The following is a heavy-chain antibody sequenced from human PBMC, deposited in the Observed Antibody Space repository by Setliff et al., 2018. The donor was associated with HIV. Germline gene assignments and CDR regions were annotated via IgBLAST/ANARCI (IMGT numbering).Heavy chain of an antibody. V-gene: IGHV4-34*01. D-gene: IGHD3-3*01. CDR3: ARDVMEWFGNYFDN. J-gene: IGHJ4*02. Sequence: SETLSLTCAVYGGSFSGYYWSWIRQSPGKGLEWIGEINHSGSINYNPSLKSRVTISVDTSKNQFSLRLSSVTDADTAVYYCARDVMEWFGNYFDNWGQGALVTVSS. CDR2: INHSGSI. CDR1: GGSFSGYY.